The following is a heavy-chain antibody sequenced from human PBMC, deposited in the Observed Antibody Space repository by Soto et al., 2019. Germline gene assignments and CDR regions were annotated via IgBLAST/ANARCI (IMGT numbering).Heavy chain of an antibody. Sequence: QLQLQESGPGLVKPSETLSLTCTVSGGSISSSSYYWGWIRQPPGKGLEWIGSIYYSGSTYYNPSLKSRVTISVDTSKNQFSLKLSSVTAADTAVYYCARSMGPHYAEYFDWLLFDYWGQGTLVTVSS. V-gene: IGHV4-39*01. J-gene: IGHJ4*02. CDR1: GGSISSSSYY. D-gene: IGHD3-9*01. CDR3: ARSMGPHYAEYFDWLLFDY. CDR2: IYYSGST.